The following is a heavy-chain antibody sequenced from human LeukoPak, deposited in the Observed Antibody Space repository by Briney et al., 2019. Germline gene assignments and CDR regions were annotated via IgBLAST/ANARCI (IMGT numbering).Heavy chain of an antibody. Sequence: GGSLRLSCAASGFTFSTYVMHWVRQAPGKGLEWVAVISYDGSNKYYADSVKGRFTISRDNSKNTLYLQMNSLRAEDTAVYYCASKWYCGGDCYYQIDCWGQGTLVTVSS. CDR2: ISYDGSNK. CDR1: GFTFSTYV. V-gene: IGHV3-30*03. CDR3: ASKWYCGGDCYYQIDC. J-gene: IGHJ4*02. D-gene: IGHD2-21*02.